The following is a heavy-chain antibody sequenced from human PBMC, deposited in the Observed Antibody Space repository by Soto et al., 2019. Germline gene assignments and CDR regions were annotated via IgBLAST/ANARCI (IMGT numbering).Heavy chain of an antibody. V-gene: IGHV3-21*06. J-gene: IGHJ4*02. CDR3: ARESEDLTSNFDY. CDR1: GFPFTRYS. CDR2: ISSTTNYI. Sequence: GGSLRLSCAASGFPFTRYSMNWVRQAPGKGLEWVSSISSTTNYIYYGDSMKGRFTISRDNAKNSLYLEINSRRAEDTAVYYCARESEDLTSNFDYWGQGTLVTVYS.